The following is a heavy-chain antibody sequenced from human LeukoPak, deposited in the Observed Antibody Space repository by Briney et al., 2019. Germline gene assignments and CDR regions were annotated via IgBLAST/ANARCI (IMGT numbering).Heavy chain of an antibody. CDR3: ARDAVAATGYYFDY. J-gene: IGHJ4*02. D-gene: IGHD2-15*01. CDR2: ISSSSSYI. CDR1: GFTFSTYA. Sequence: GGSLRLSCAASGFTFSTYAMNWVRQAPGKGLEWVSSISSSSSYIYYADSVKGRFTISRDNAKNSLYLQMNSLRAEDTAVYYCARDAVAATGYYFDYWGQGTLVTVSS. V-gene: IGHV3-21*01.